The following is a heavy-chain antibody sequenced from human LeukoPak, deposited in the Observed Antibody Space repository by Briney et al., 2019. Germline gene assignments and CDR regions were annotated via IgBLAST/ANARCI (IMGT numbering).Heavy chain of an antibody. J-gene: IGHJ3*02. D-gene: IGHD1-26*01. V-gene: IGHV1-24*01. CDR2: FDPEDGET. Sequence: ASVTVSFKVSGYTLTELSMHWVRQAPGKGLEWMGGFDPEDGETIYAQKFQGRVTMTEDTSTDTAYMELSSLRSEDTAVYYCATCGSYYAFDIWGQGTMVTVSS. CDR1: GYTLTELS. CDR3: ATCGSYYAFDI.